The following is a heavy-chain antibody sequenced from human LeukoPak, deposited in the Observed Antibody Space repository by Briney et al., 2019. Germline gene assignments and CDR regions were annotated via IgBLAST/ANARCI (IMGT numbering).Heavy chain of an antibody. J-gene: IGHJ5*02. CDR2: MNPNSGNT. CDR3: ARGLGIRDYYDSSGSHGWLDP. D-gene: IGHD3-22*01. V-gene: IGHV1-8*01. CDR1: GYTFTSYD. Sequence: ASVKVSCKASGYTFTSYDINCVRQATGQGLEWMGWMNPNSGNTGYAQKFQGRVTMTRNTSISTAYMELSSLRSEDTAVYYCARGLGIRDYYDSSGSHGWLDPWGQGTLVSVSS.